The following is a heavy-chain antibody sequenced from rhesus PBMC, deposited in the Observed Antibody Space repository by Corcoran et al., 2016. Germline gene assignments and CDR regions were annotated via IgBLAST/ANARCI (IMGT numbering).Heavy chain of an antibody. D-gene: IGHD5-12*01. V-gene: IGHV3-136*01. J-gene: IGHJ4*01. Sequence: EVQLVESGGGLVQPGGSLRLSCAASGFTFSSYDMSWVRQAPGKGLELVSYISYTGKTIYYADSLNGRFTISRDNAKNSLSLQMSSLRAEDTAVYYCTRGGYSYSPSSHFDYWGQGVLVTVSS. CDR2: ISYTGKTI. CDR3: TRGGYSYSPSSHFDY. CDR1: GFTFSSYD.